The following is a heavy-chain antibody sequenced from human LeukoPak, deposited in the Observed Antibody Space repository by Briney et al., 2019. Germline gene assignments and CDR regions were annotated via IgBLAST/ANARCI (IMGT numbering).Heavy chain of an antibody. Sequence: SETLSLTCAVYGGSFSGYYWSWIRQPPGKGLEWIGEINHSGSTNYNPSLKSRVTISVDTSKNQFSLKLSSVTAADTAVYYCARSIRQWLVRRGYDYWGQGTLVTVSS. V-gene: IGHV4-34*01. D-gene: IGHD6-19*01. CDR1: GGSFSGYY. J-gene: IGHJ4*02. CDR2: INHSGST. CDR3: ARSIRQWLVRRGYDY.